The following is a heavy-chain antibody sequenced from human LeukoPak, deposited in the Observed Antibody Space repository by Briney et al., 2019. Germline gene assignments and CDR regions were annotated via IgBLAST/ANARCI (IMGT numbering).Heavy chain of an antibody. D-gene: IGHD1-26*01. CDR3: TRDLGAYAQ. Sequence: KSGGSLRLSCAASGFTFSNTWMSWVRQAPGKGLERVGRIRSKPDGGTADYAAPVKGRFSLSRDDSKNTLYLQMNSLKTEDTAMYYCTRDLGAYAQWGQGTLVTVSS. V-gene: IGHV3-15*01. J-gene: IGHJ4*02. CDR2: IRSKPDGGTA. CDR1: GFTFSNTW.